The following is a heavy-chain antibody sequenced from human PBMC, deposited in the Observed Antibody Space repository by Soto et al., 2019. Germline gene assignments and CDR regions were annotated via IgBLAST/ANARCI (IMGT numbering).Heavy chain of an antibody. CDR1: GGSISSYY. CDR3: AREGDYYGRNWFDP. D-gene: IGHD3-10*01. V-gene: IGHV4-4*07. CDR2: IYTSGST. J-gene: IGHJ5*02. Sequence: PSETLSLTCTVSGGSISSYYWRWIRQPAGKGLEWIGRIYTSGSTNYNPSLKSRVTMSVDTSKNQFSLKLSSVTAADTAVYYCAREGDYYGRNWFDPWGQGTLVTVSS.